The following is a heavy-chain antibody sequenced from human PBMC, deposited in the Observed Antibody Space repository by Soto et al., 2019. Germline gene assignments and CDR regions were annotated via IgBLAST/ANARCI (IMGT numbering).Heavy chain of an antibody. D-gene: IGHD6-19*01. CDR3: SRPLGWRDAFDI. V-gene: IGHV3-7*01. J-gene: IGHJ3*02. CDR1: GFTFSTYW. Sequence: EVQLVESGGGLVQPGGSLRLSCAASGFTFSTYWMSWVRQAPGKGLEWVANIKQDGSDTYYVDSVTGRFTISRDNAKNSLHLRMNSLRAEDTAVYYCSRPLGWRDAFDIWGQGTMVTVSS. CDR2: IKQDGSDT.